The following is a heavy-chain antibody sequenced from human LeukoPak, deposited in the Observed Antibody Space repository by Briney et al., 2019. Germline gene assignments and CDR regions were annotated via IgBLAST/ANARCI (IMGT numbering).Heavy chain of an antibody. CDR1: GGSISSYY. D-gene: IGHD2-15*01. J-gene: IGHJ4*02. CDR3: ARDLAVGWSRRVFDY. Sequence: PSETLSLTCTVSGGSISSYYWSWIRRPPGKGLEWIGYIYYSGSTNYNPSLKSRVTISVDTSKNQFSLKLSSVTAADTAAYYCARDLAVGWSRRVFDYWGQGTLVTVSS. CDR2: IYYSGST. V-gene: IGHV4-59*01.